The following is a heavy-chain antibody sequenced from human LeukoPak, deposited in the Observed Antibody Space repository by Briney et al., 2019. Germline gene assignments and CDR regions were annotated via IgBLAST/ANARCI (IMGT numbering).Heavy chain of an antibody. CDR2: IIPILGIA. Sequence: SVKVSCKASGGTFSSYAISWVRQAPGQGLEWMGRIIPILGIANYAQKFQGRVTITADKSTSTAYMELSSLRSEDTAVYYCARNPPPPGTYYYDSSGYLSWFPYYGMDVWGQGTTVTVSS. CDR1: GGTFSSYA. J-gene: IGHJ6*02. D-gene: IGHD3-22*01. CDR3: ARNPPPPGTYYYDSSGYLSWFPYYGMDV. V-gene: IGHV1-69*04.